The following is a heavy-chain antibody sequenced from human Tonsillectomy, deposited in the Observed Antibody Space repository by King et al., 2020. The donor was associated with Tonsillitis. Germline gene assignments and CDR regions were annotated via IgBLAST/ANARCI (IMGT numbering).Heavy chain of an antibody. J-gene: IGHJ5*02. V-gene: IGHV3-48*02. Sequence: VQLVESGGGLVQPGGSLRLSCAASGFTFSSYSMNWVRQAPGKGLEWVSYISGSSSTIYYADSVKGRFTISRDNAKNSLYLQMNSLRDEDTAVYYCARAYYGDYRYWFDPWGQGTLVTVSS. CDR3: ARAYYGDYRYWFDP. CDR1: GFTFSSYS. D-gene: IGHD4-17*01. CDR2: ISGSSSTI.